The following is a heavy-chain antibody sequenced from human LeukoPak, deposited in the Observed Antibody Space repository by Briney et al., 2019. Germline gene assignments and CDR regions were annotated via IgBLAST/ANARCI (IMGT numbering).Heavy chain of an antibody. CDR3: ARDKHDYGDYSDY. D-gene: IGHD4-17*01. V-gene: IGHV3-30*02. CDR2: IRYDGSNK. J-gene: IGHJ4*02. CDR1: GFTFSSYG. Sequence: GGSLRLSCAASGFTFSSYGMHWVRQAPGKGLEWVAFIRYDGSNKYYADSVKGRFTISRDNSKNTLYLQMNSLRAEDTAVYYCARDKHDYGDYSDYWGQGTLVTVSS.